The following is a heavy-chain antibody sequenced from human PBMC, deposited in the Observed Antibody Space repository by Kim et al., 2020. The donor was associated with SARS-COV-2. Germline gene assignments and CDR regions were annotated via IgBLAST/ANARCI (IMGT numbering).Heavy chain of an antibody. V-gene: IGHV3-30*18. J-gene: IGHJ6*02. Sequence: GGSLRLSCAASGFTFSSYGMHWVRQAPGKGLEWVAVISYDGSNKYYADSVKGRFTISRDNSKNTLYLQMNSLRAEDTAVYYCAKHLTGYYDYYYYGMDVWGQGTTVTVSS. CDR1: GFTFSSYG. D-gene: IGHD3-9*01. CDR2: ISYDGSNK. CDR3: AKHLTGYYDYYYYGMDV.